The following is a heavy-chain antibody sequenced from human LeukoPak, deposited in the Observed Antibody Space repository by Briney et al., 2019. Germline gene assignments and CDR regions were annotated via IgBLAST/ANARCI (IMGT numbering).Heavy chain of an antibody. V-gene: IGHV3-72*01. CDR2: IKNKANSYIT. D-gene: IGHD1-26*01. Sequence: GGSLRLSCAASGFTFSDQFMDWVRQAPGKGLEWVGRIKNKANSYITQYAASMEGRFTISRDDSKNSLYLQMSSLKTEDTAMYYCASIRGTLGYWGQGTVVTVSS. CDR3: ASIRGTLGY. J-gene: IGHJ4*02. CDR1: GFTFSDQF.